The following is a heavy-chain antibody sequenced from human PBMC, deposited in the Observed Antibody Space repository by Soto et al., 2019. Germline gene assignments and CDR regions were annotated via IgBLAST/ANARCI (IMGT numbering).Heavy chain of an antibody. CDR1: GFTFGSYG. CDR3: AKDGGLPYYYYGMDV. J-gene: IGHJ6*02. CDR2: ISYDGSNK. V-gene: IGHV3-30*18. D-gene: IGHD3-3*01. Sequence: GGSLRLSCAASGFTFGSYGMHWVRQAPGKGLEWVAVISYDGSNKYYADSVKGRFTISRDNSKNTLYLQMNSLRAEDTAVYYCAKDGGLPYYYYGMDVWGQGTTVTVSS.